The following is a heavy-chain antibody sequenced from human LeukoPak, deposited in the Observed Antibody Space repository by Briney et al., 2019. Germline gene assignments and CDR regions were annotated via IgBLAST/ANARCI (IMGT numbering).Heavy chain of an antibody. Sequence: SETLSLTCTVSGGSISSSSYYWGWIRQPPGKGLEWIGSIYYSGSTYYNPSLKSRVTISVDTSKNQFSLKLSSVTAADTAVYYCAMHSGSYACESYFDYWGQGTLVTVSS. CDR3: AMHSGSYACESYFDY. V-gene: IGHV4-39*01. D-gene: IGHD1-26*01. CDR2: IYYSGST. CDR1: GGSISSSSYY. J-gene: IGHJ4*02.